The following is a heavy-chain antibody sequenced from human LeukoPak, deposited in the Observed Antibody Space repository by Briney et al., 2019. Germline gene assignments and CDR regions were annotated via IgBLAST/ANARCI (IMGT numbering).Heavy chain of an antibody. CDR2: ISGSGGST. CDR3: ARDPNSGSYYYFDY. V-gene: IGHV3-23*01. D-gene: IGHD1-26*01. J-gene: IGHJ4*02. Sequence: GGSLRLSCAASGFTFSSYAMSWVRQAPGKGLEWVSAISGSGGSTYYADSVKGRFTISRDNSKNTLYLQMNSLRAEDTAVYYCARDPNSGSYYYFDYWGQGTLVTVSS. CDR1: GFTFSSYA.